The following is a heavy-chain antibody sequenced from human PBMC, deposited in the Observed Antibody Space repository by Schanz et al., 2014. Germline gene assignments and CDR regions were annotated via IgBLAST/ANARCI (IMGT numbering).Heavy chain of an antibody. CDR2: LTGSGGGT. V-gene: IGHV3-23*01. D-gene: IGHD6-19*01. J-gene: IGHJ4*02. CDR1: GFTFSTYA. CDR3: ARDLISSGWYG. Sequence: EVKLLESGGHLVQPGGSLRLSCVASGFTFSTYAMSWVRQAPGKGPEWVSSLTGSGGGTYYADSVRGRFAISRDNAKNSLYLQMNSLRVEDTAVYYCARDLISSGWYGWGQGTLXTVSS.